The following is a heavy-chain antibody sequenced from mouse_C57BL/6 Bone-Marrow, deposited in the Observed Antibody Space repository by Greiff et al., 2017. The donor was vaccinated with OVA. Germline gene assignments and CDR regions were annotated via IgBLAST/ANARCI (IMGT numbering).Heavy chain of an antibody. CDR1: GYSITSGYY. Sequence: EVKLEESGPGLVKPSPSLSLTCSVTGYSITSGYYWNWIRQFPGNKLEWMGYIRYDGSNNYNPSLKNRISLTRDTSTNQFFLKLNSVTTEDSATDYCENGPYYDLFAYWGQGTLVTVSA. CDR3: ENGPYYDLFAY. D-gene: IGHD2-4*01. J-gene: IGHJ3*01. CDR2: IRYDGSN. V-gene: IGHV3-6*01.